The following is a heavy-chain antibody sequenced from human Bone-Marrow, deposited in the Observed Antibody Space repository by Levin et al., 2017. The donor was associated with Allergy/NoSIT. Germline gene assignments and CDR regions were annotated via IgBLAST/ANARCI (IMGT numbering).Heavy chain of an antibody. D-gene: IGHD2-8*01. CDR2: ISPYNGDT. Sequence: ASVKVSCKTSGYTFTFYGITWVRQAPGQGLEWMGWISPYNGDTNYAQKLQGRVTMTTDTSTSTAYMELRSLRSDDTAVYYCAREMAETAADTFDFWGQGTIVTVSS. J-gene: IGHJ3*01. V-gene: IGHV1-18*01. CDR1: GYTFTFYG. CDR3: AREMAETAADTFDF.